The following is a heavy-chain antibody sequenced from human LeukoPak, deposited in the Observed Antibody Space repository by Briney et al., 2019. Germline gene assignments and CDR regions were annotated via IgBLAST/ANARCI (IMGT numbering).Heavy chain of an antibody. CDR3: ARELFGYSGYYFDY. D-gene: IGHD5-12*01. CDR1: GGSFSGYY. Sequence: PSETLSLTCAVYGGSFSGYYWSWIRQPPGKGLEWIGEINHSGSTNYNPSLKSRVTISVDTSKNQFSLKLRSVTAADTAVYYCARELFGYSGYYFDYWGQGTLVTVSS. CDR2: INHSGST. J-gene: IGHJ4*02. V-gene: IGHV4-34*01.